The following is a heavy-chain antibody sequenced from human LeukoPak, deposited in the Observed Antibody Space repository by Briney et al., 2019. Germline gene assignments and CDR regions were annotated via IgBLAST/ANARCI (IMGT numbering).Heavy chain of an antibody. CDR1: GGSFSGYY. Sequence: SETLSLTCAVNGGSFSGYYWSWIRQSPGQGLEWIGDIDHSGSNNSNPSLKSRLTISVDTSKNQFSLRLRSVTAADTAVYYCARQPRYYRILWGFDPWGQGTLVTVSS. J-gene: IGHJ5*02. V-gene: IGHV4-34*01. CDR2: IDHSGSN. D-gene: IGHD2-15*01. CDR3: ARQPRYYRILWGFDP.